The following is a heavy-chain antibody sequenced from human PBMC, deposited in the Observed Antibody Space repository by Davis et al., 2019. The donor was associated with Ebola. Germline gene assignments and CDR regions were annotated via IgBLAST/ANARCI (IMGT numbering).Heavy chain of an antibody. CDR2: MNPNSGNT. CDR1: GYTFTSYD. CDR3: ARGGVSPGYYFDY. Sequence: ASVKVSCKASGYTFTSYDINWVRQATGQGLEWMGRMNPNSGNTGYAQKFQGRVTITRNTSISTAYMELSSLRSEDTAVYYCARGGVSPGYYFDYWGQGTLVTVSS. D-gene: IGHD3-3*01. V-gene: IGHV1-8*03. J-gene: IGHJ4*02.